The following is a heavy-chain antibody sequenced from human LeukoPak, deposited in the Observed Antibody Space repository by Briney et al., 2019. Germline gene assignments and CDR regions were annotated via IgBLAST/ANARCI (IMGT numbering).Heavy chain of an antibody. V-gene: IGHV4-59*01. Sequence: SETLFLTCTVSGGSISSYYWSWIRQPPGKGLEWIGYIYYSGSTNYNPSLKSRVTISVDTSKNQFSLKLSSVTAADTAVYYCARTTSGYYYSFDYWGQGTLVTVSS. CDR1: GGSISSYY. J-gene: IGHJ4*02. D-gene: IGHD3-22*01. CDR3: ARTTSGYYYSFDY. CDR2: IYYSGST.